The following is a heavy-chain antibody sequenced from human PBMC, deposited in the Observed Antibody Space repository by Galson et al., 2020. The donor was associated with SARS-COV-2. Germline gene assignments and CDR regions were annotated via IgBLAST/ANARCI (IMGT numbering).Heavy chain of an antibody. Sequence: ASVKVSCKASGYTFIDFYIHWVRQAPGQGLEWLGWLNPGSGGAYFALDFQGRVTMTRDTSITTAYMELTRLNFDDTAVYFCARGGNIVAKPLDNWGQRTLVTVSS. J-gene: IGHJ4*02. CDR1: GYTFIDFY. CDR3: ARGGNIVAKPLDN. CDR2: LNPGSGGA. V-gene: IGHV1-2*02. D-gene: IGHD5-12*01.